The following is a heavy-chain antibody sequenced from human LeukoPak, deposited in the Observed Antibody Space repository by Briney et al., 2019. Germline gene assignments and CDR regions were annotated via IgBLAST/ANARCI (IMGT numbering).Heavy chain of an antibody. V-gene: IGHV4-31*03. CDR2: IYYSGST. D-gene: IGHD3-10*01. CDR3: ARDAKGSGSYSLDY. CDR1: GGSIGSGAYY. Sequence: SETLSLTCTVSGGSIGSGAYYWSWIRQHPGKGLEWIGYIYYSGSTYYNPSLKSRVTISVDTSKNQFSLKLSSVTAADTAVYHCARDAKGSGSYSLDYWGQGTLVTVSS. J-gene: IGHJ4*02.